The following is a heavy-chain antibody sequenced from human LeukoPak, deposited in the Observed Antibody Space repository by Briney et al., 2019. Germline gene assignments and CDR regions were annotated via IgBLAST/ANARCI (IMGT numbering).Heavy chain of an antibody. V-gene: IGHV4-59*01. Sequence: PSETLSLTCTVSGGSISSYYWSWIRQPPGRGLEWIGYIYYSGSTNYNPSLKSRVTISVDTSKNQFSLKLSSVTAADTAVYYCARAEGSGWYPFDYWGQGTLVTVSS. CDR1: GGSISSYY. D-gene: IGHD6-19*01. J-gene: IGHJ4*02. CDR2: IYYSGST. CDR3: ARAEGSGWYPFDY.